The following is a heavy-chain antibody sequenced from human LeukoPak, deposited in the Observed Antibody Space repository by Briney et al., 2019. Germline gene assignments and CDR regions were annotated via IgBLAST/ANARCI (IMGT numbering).Heavy chain of an antibody. J-gene: IGHJ3*02. D-gene: IGHD5-24*01. Sequence: GGSLRLSCAASGFTFSSYWMHWVRQAPGKGLVWVSRINSVGSSTSYADSVKGRFTISRDNAKNTLYLQMNSLRAEDTAVYYCAREGLQGNAFDIWGQGTMVTVSS. CDR1: GFTFSSYW. V-gene: IGHV3-74*01. CDR2: INSVGSST. CDR3: AREGLQGNAFDI.